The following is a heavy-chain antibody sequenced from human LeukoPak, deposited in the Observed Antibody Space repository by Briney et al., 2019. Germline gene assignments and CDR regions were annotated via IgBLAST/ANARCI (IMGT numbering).Heavy chain of an antibody. CDR2: IIPIFGTA. D-gene: IGHD6-13*01. CDR3: ARDFSYSSSWYVRGYFDY. CDR1: GGTFSSYA. J-gene: IGHJ4*02. V-gene: IGHV1-69*01. Sequence: ASVKVSCKASGGTFSSYAISWVRQAPGQGLEWMGGIIPIFGTANYAQKFQGRVTITADESTSTAYMELSSLRSEDTAVYYCARDFSYSSSWYVRGYFDYWGQETLVTVSS.